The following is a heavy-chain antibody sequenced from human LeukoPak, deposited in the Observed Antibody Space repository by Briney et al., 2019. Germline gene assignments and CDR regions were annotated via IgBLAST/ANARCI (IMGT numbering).Heavy chain of an antibody. CDR1: GASISSGGYS. CDR2: ISYSGNT. Sequence: SETLSLTCAVSGASISSGGYSWSWIRQPPGKGLEWIGCISYSGNTYYNPSLKSRVTISVDTSKNQFSLKLSSVTAADTAVYYCARGERYDFHFDYWGQGTLVTVSS. V-gene: IGHV4-30-4*07. CDR3: ARGERYDFHFDY. D-gene: IGHD3-3*01. J-gene: IGHJ4*02.